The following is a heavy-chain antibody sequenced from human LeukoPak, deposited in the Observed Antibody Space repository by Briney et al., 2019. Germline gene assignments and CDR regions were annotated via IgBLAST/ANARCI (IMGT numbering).Heavy chain of an antibody. J-gene: IGHJ4*02. CDR3: ARSSYSSGWSDY. CDR1: GYTFTGYY. D-gene: IGHD6-19*01. Sequence: ASVKVSCKASGYTFTGYYMHWVRQAPGQGLEWMGWINPNSGGTNYAQRFQGSVTMTRDTSISTAYMELSRLRSDDTAVYYCARSSYSSGWSDYWGRGTLVTVSS. V-gene: IGHV1-2*02. CDR2: INPNSGGT.